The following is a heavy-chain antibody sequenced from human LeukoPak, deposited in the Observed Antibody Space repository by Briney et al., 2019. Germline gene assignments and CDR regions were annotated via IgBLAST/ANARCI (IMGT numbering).Heavy chain of an antibody. J-gene: IGHJ4*02. V-gene: IGHV3-48*01. Sequence: GGSLRLSCTASGFTLRDFSMNWVRQAPGKGLELVSHISPRSDIISYADSVKGRFTISRDNAKNSLYPQMNSLRGEDMAVYYCVRDHDWAFDYWGQGTLVPVSS. CDR1: GFTLRDFS. D-gene: IGHD3-9*01. CDR2: ISPRSDII. CDR3: VRDHDWAFDY.